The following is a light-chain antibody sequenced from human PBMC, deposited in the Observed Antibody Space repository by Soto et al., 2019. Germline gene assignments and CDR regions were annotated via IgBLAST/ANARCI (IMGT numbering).Light chain of an antibody. CDR3: CSYAGSRSFVV. Sequence: QSALTQPASVSGSPGQSITISCTGPSSDVGSYNLVSWYQQHPGKAPKLIIYEGSKRPSGVSNRFSGSKSGNTASLTISGLQAEDEADYYCCSYAGSRSFVVFGGGTKVTVL. V-gene: IGLV2-23*03. CDR1: SSDVGSYNL. CDR2: EGS. J-gene: IGLJ2*01.